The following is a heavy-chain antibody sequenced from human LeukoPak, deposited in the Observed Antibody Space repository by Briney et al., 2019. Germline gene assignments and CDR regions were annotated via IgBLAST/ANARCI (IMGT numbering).Heavy chain of an antibody. Sequence: PSETLSLTCTVSGGSISTSSYYWGWIRQPPGKGLEWIGNIYYSGSTYYNPSLKSRVTISVDTSKNQFSLKLTSVTAADTAVYYCARDLGYSSSNWFDPWGQGTLVTVSS. V-gene: IGHV4-39*07. CDR1: GGSISTSSYY. CDR2: IYYSGST. D-gene: IGHD6-6*01. CDR3: ARDLGYSSSNWFDP. J-gene: IGHJ5*02.